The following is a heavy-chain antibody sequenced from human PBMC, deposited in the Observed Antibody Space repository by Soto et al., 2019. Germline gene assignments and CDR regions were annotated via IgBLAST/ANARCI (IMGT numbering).Heavy chain of an antibody. V-gene: IGHV4-61*01. CDR2: IYSSGGS. J-gene: IGHJ4*02. Sequence: SDTLSLTCTPSRGSVSGGSYYWSWIRQPPGKGLERIGYIYSSGGSNYSPSLKSRVTISVDTSKNQFTLKLRSVTAADTAVYYCVREANYYDSSGYWDDYWGQGTLVTVS. CDR3: VREANYYDSSGYWDDY. D-gene: IGHD3-22*01. CDR1: RGSVSGGSYY.